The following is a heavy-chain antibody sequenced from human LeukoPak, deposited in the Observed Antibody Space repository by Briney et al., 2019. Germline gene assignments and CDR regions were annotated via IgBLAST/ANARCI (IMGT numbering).Heavy chain of an antibody. CDR1: GGSISSSSYY. V-gene: IGHV4-39*07. J-gene: IGHJ5*02. CDR2: IYYSGST. Sequence: SETLSLTCTVSGGSISSSSYYWGWIRQPPGKGLEWIGSIYYSGSTYYNPSLKSRVTISVDTSKNQFSLKLSSVTAADTAVYYCARGGGVVVPAAMSRSDWFDPWGQGTLVTVSS. CDR3: ARGGGVVVPAAMSRSDWFDP. D-gene: IGHD2-2*01.